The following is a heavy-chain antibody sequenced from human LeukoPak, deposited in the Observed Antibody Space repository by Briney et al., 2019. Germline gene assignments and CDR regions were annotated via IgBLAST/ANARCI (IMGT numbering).Heavy chain of an antibody. D-gene: IGHD4-17*01. Sequence: ASVKVSCKASGYTSTSYYINWVRQATGQGLEWMGWMNPNSGNTGYARKFQGRVTMTRNTSISTAYMELSSLRSEDTAVYYCARPTVTTTFSLDYWGQGTLVTVSS. CDR2: MNPNSGNT. CDR1: GYTSTSYY. V-gene: IGHV1-8*01. CDR3: ARPTVTTTFSLDY. J-gene: IGHJ4*02.